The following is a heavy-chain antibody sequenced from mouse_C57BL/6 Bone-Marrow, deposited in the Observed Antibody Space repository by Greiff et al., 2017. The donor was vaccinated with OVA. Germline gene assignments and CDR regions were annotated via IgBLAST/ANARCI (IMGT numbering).Heavy chain of an antibody. CDR1: GFTFSSYG. CDR2: ISSGGSYT. V-gene: IGHV5-6*02. J-gene: IGHJ4*01. Sequence: DVKLVESGGDLVKPGGSLKLSCAASGFTFSSYGMSWVRQTPDKRLEWVATISSGGSYTYYPDSLKGRFTLSRDNATNTLYLQMSSLKSEDTAMYYCAGRSPTVVAHYAMDYWGQGTSVTVSS. CDR3: AGRSPTVVAHYAMDY. D-gene: IGHD1-1*01.